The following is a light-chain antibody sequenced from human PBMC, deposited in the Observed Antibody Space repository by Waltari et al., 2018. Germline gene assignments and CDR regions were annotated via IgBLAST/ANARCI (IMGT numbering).Light chain of an antibody. CDR2: KAN. J-gene: IGLJ3*02. V-gene: IGLV8-61*01. CDR1: SASPTSNSY. Sequence: QTVVTQEPSLYVSPGGTVTLTCALSSASPTSNSYASWYQQSPGQTPRTLVYKANIRSSGVPDRFSGSVLGNKAVLIITGAQAEDESTYYCLLYMGSGIWVFGGGTKLTVL. CDR3: LLYMGSGIWV.